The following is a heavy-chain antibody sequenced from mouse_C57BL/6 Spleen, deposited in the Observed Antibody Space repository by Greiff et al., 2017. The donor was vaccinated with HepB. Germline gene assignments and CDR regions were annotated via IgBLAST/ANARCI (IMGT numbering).Heavy chain of an antibody. CDR2: INYDGSST. Sequence: EVKLVESEGGLVQPGSSMKLSCTASGFTFSDYYMAWVRQVPEKGLEWVANINYDGSSTYYLDSLKSRFIISRANAKNILYLQMSSLKSEDTATYYCARGPPRRDWYFDVWGTGTTVTVSS. CDR1: GFTFSDYY. D-gene: IGHD2-10*02. CDR3: ARGPPRRDWYFDV. V-gene: IGHV5-16*01. J-gene: IGHJ1*03.